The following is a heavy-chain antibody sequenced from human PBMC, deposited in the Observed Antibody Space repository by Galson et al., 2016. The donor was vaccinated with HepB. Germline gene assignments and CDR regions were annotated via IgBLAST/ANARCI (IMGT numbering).Heavy chain of an antibody. Sequence: QSGAEVTKPGESLKISCKGSGYSFTTYWIGWVRQMPGKGLEWMGIIYPGDSDTRYSPSFQGQVTISADKSITTAYRQWSSLKASDTAMYFCARFPRRDGYKGGRVFYYWGQGTLVTVSS. J-gene: IGHJ4*02. CDR1: GYSFTTYW. D-gene: IGHD5-24*01. V-gene: IGHV5-51*01. CDR3: ARFPRRDGYKGGRVFYY. CDR2: IYPGDSDT.